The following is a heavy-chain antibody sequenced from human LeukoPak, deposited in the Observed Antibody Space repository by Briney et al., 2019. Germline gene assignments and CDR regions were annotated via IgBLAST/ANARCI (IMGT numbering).Heavy chain of an antibody. Sequence: GGSLRLSCVASGFTFSTYGMHWVRQAPGKGLEWVAFTRYDGTYKYYADSVEGRFTISRDNSKNTLYLQMDDLRAEDTAVYYCARREGVAAVATGSVVSWGQGTLVTVSS. J-gene: IGHJ5*01. D-gene: IGHD6-13*01. CDR3: ARREGVAAVATGSVVS. CDR1: GFTFSTYG. CDR2: TRYDGTYK. V-gene: IGHV3-30*02.